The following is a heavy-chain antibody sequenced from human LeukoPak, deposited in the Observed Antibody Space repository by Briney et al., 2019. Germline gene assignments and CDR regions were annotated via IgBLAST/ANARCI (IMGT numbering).Heavy chain of an antibody. CDR1: GYTFTSYD. J-gene: IGHJ2*01. D-gene: IGHD3-22*01. CDR2: MNPNSGNT. V-gene: IGHV1-8*01. Sequence: ASVKVSCKASGYTFTSYDINWVRQATGQGLEWMGWMNPNSGNTGYAQKFQGRVTMTRNTSISTAYMELSSLRSEDTAVYYCARGGTPSYDSSGYYYVLGYWYFDLWGRGTLVTVSS. CDR3: ARGGTPSYDSSGYYYVLGYWYFDL.